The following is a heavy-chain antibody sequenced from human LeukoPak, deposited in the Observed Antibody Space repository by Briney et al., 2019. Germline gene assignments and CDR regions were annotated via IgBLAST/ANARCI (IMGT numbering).Heavy chain of an antibody. CDR1: GYTFNNHY. V-gene: IGHV1-46*02. CDR2: INPSGGST. J-gene: IGHJ6*02. CDR3: ARDSGNYHYDMDV. Sequence: ASVKVSCKASGYTFNNHYMYWVRQAPGQGLEWMGVINPSGGSTSCAQKFQGRVTMTRDTSTRTVYMEVNSLRSEDTAVYYCARDSGNYHYDMDVWGQGTTVIVSS. D-gene: IGHD3-10*01.